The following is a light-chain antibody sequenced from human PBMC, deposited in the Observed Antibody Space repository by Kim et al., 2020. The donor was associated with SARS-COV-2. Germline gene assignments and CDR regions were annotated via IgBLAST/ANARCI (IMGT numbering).Light chain of an antibody. Sequence: EIVLTQSPGTLSLSPGEGATLSCRASQRVSSNYLAWYQQKPGQGPRLLIYGASTRATGIPDRFSGSGSGTDFTLTISRLEPEDIAVYYCQQYASVPPWTFGQGTKVEIK. CDR1: QRVSSNY. CDR2: GAS. CDR3: QQYASVPPWT. J-gene: IGKJ1*01. V-gene: IGKV3-20*01.